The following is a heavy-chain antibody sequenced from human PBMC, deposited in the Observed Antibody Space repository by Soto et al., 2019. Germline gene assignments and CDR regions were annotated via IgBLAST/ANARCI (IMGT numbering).Heavy chain of an antibody. J-gene: IGHJ4*02. D-gene: IGHD2-15*01. V-gene: IGHV3-21*01. CDR1: GFTFSSYS. CDR3: ARRKVVVAAKWFDY. CDR2: ISSSSSYI. Sequence: GGSLRLSCAASGFTFSSYSMNWVRQAPGKGLEWVSSISSSSSYIYYADSVKGRFTISRDNAKNSLYLQMNSLRAEDTAVYYCARRKVVVAAKWFDYWGQGTLVTVSS.